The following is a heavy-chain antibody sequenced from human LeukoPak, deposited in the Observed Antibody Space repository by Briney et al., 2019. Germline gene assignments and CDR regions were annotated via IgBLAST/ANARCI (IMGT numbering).Heavy chain of an antibody. CDR2: ISSSGSGGST. D-gene: IGHD6-13*01. CDR1: GFTFSSYA. J-gene: IGHJ5*01. CDR3: ARAYSSSWYDF. V-gene: IGHV3-23*01. Sequence: GGSLRLSCAASGFTFSSYAMSWVRQAPGKGLEWVSGISSSGSGGSTYYADSVKGRFTISRDNSKNTLYLQINSVRAEDTAVYYCARAYSSSWYDFWGQGTLVTVSS.